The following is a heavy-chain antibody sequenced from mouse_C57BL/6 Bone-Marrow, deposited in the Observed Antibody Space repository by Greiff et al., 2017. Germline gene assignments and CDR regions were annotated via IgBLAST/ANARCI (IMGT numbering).Heavy chain of an antibody. CDR2: INPNNGGT. CDR1: GYTFTDYN. J-gene: IGHJ4*01. D-gene: IGHD6-1*01. Sequence: EVKVVESGPELVKPGASVKMSCKASGYTFTDYNMHWVKQSHGKSLEWIGYINPNNGGTSYNQKFKGKATLTVNKSSSTAYMELRSLTSEDSAVYYCALICLYAMEYWGQGASVAVAA. CDR3: ALICLYAMEY. V-gene: IGHV1-22*01.